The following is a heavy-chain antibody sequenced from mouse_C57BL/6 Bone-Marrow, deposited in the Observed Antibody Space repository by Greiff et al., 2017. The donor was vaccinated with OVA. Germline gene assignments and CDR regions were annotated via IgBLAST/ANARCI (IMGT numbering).Heavy chain of an antibody. J-gene: IGHJ4*01. CDR2: IFPGSGST. CDR1: GYTFTDYY. CDR3: ASQRNYYGSSYDYAMDY. D-gene: IGHD1-1*01. Sequence: VQLQQSGPELVKPGASVKISCKASGYTFTDYYINWVKQRPGQGLEWIGWIFPGSGSTYYNEKFKGKATLTVDKSSSTAYMLLSSLTSEDSAVYFCASQRNYYGSSYDYAMDYWGQGTSVTVSS. V-gene: IGHV1-75*01.